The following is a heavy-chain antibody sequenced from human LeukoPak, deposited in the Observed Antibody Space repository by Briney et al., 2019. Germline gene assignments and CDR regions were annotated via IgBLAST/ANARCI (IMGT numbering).Heavy chain of an antibody. CDR2: IYSGGST. CDR1: GFTVSNYY. Sequence: GGSLRLSCAASGFTVSNYYMYWVRQAPGKGLEWVSFIYSGGSTYYADSVKGRFTISRDNSKNTLYLQLNSLRAEDTAMYYCARGTGWDFDYWGQGTLVTVSS. D-gene: IGHD6-19*01. J-gene: IGHJ4*02. V-gene: IGHV3-66*01. CDR3: ARGTGWDFDY.